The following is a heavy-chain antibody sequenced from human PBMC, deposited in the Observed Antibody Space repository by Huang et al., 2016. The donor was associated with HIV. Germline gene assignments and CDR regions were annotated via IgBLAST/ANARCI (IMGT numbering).Heavy chain of an antibody. CDR3: GGSSGYWSFDY. D-gene: IGHD3-22*01. Sequence: QVQLVQSGGEVKKPGASVKVSCKASDYTFTSYGISWVRQAPEQGLEGMGWISTNNCDTNYAQKFQGRVTMTTDTTTSTAYMELRSRRSDDTAVYYCGGSSGYWSFDYWGQGTLVTVSS. V-gene: IGHV1-18*04. CDR2: ISTNNCDT. CDR1: DYTFTSYG. J-gene: IGHJ4*02.